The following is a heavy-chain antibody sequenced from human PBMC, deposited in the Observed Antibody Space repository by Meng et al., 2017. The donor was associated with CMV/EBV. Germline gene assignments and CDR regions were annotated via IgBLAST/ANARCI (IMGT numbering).Heavy chain of an antibody. V-gene: IGHV3-7*01. CDR1: GFIYSNYW. J-gene: IGHJ4*02. CDR3: ATSKDSPGND. Sequence: GGSLRLSCAASGFIYSNYWMSWVRQAPGKGLEWVANMNGGATATFYVGSVRGRFTISRDNAMNALYLQMNSLTVEDTAIYYCATSKDSPGNDWGQGTLVTVSS. D-gene: IGHD2/OR15-2a*01. CDR2: MNGGATAT.